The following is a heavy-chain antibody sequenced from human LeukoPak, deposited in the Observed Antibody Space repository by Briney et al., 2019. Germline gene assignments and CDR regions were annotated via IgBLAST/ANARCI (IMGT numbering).Heavy chain of an antibody. V-gene: IGHV3-30*03. J-gene: IGHJ4*02. CDR2: IIYDGRNK. Sequence: GGSLRLSCAASGFTFSSYGTHWVRQAPGKGLEWVAVIIYDGRNKYYADSVKGRFTISRDNSKNTLYLQMNSLRVEDTAVFYCASPLGRYFFDFWGQGTLVTVSS. D-gene: IGHD3-10*01. CDR1: GFTFSSYG. CDR3: ASPLGRYFFDF.